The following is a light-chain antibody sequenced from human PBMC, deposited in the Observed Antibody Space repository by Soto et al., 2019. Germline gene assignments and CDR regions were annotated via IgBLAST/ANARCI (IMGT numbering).Light chain of an antibody. CDR3: QQYYSTPPYT. Sequence: DIVMTQSPDSLAVSLGERATINCKSSQSVLYSSNNKNYLAWYQQKPGQPPKVLIYWASTRESGVPERFSGGGSGTDFTLTISSLQAEDVAVYYCQQYYSTPPYTFGQGTKLEIK. CDR1: QSVLYSSNNKNY. CDR2: WAS. J-gene: IGKJ2*01. V-gene: IGKV4-1*01.